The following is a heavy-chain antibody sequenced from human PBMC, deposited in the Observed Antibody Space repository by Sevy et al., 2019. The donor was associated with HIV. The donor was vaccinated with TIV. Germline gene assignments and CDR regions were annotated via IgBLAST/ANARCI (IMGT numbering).Heavy chain of an antibody. CDR1: GGSISSSSYY. CDR3: AKALYYYDSSGYSSALNYFDY. CDR2: IYYSGST. J-gene: IGHJ4*02. Sequence: SETLSLTCTVSGGSISSSSYYWGWIRQPPGKGLEWFGSIYYSGSTYYNPSLKSRVTISVDTSKNQFSLKLSSVTAADTAVYYCAKALYYYDSSGYSSALNYFDYWGQGTLVTVSS. D-gene: IGHD3-22*01. V-gene: IGHV4-39*01.